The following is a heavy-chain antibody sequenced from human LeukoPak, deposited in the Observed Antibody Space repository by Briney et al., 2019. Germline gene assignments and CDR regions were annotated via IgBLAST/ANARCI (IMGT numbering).Heavy chain of an antibody. CDR1: GGSISSSSAY. Sequence: SETLSLTCTVSGGSISSSSAYWGRIRQPPGNGLEWIGSIYYSKNTYYNPSLKSRVTISADTSKNQFSLTLGSVSATDTAVYYCVSPRGFSYGYFDYWGQGTLVTVSS. V-gene: IGHV4-39*01. CDR3: VSPRGFSYGYFDY. CDR2: IYYSKNT. D-gene: IGHD5-18*01. J-gene: IGHJ4*02.